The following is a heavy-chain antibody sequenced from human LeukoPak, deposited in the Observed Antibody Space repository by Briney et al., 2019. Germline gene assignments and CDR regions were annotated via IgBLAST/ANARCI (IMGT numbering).Heavy chain of an antibody. CDR3: ARRGWDLDAFDI. Sequence: GASVKVSCKASGYTFTSYYMHWVRQAPGQGLEWMGIINPSGGSTSYAQKFQGRVTMTRDTSTSTGYMELSSLRSEDTAVYYCARRGWDLDAFDIWGQGTMVTVSS. V-gene: IGHV1-46*01. J-gene: IGHJ3*02. D-gene: IGHD6-19*01. CDR2: INPSGGST. CDR1: GYTFTSYY.